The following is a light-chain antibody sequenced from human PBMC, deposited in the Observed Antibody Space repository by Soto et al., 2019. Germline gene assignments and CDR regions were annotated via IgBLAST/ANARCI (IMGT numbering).Light chain of an antibody. V-gene: IGKV4-1*01. Sequence: DVVMTQSPDSLAVSLGERATINCKSSQSVFLSANNKNYLAWYQQRPGQPPKLLFYWASTRESGVPDRFSGSGSGTDFTLTISRLQAEDVAVYYCQQYLAAPYTFGQGTRLEIK. CDR3: QQYLAAPYT. CDR2: WAS. CDR1: QSVFLSANNKNY. J-gene: IGKJ2*01.